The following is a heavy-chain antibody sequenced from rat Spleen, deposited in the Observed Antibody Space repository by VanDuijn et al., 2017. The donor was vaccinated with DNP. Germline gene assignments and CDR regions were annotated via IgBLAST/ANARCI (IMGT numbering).Heavy chain of an antibody. J-gene: IGHJ3*01. CDR2: ISTSGGST. CDR3: AQEGLGLSFAY. Sequence: EVQLVESGGDLVQSGRSLKVSCAASGFTFSDYNMAWVRQAPKKGLEWVATISTSGGSTYYRDSVKGRFTISRDNAENTVYLQLNSLRSEDTATYYCAQEGLGLSFAYWGQGALVTVSS. CDR1: GFTFSDYN. V-gene: IGHV5S23*01.